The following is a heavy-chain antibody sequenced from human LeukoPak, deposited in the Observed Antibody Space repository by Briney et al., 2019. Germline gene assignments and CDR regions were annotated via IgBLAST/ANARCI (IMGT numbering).Heavy chain of an antibody. D-gene: IGHD2-15*01. CDR2: IGGSGGDT. J-gene: IGHJ4*02. CDR3: AKDFVVVPGLVNYFDS. V-gene: IGHV3-23*01. Sequence: PGGSLRLSCAASGFTFSNYAMSWVRQAPGKGLEWVSVIGGSGGDTYYADSVKGRFTISRDNSKNRLYLRMNGLRAEDTALYYCAKDFVVVPGLVNYFDSWGQGTLVTVSS. CDR1: GFTFSNYA.